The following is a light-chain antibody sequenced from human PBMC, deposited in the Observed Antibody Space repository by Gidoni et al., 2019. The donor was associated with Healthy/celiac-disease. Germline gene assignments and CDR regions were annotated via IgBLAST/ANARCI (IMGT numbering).Light chain of an antibody. CDR2: AAS. CDR3: QQYYSYPLYT. Sequence: IRITQSPSSLSASTGDRVTITCRASQGISSYLAWYQQKPGKAPKLLIYAASTLQSGVPSRFSGSGSGTDFTLTISCLQSEDFATYSCQQYYSYPLYTFGQGTKLEIK. CDR1: QGISSY. V-gene: IGKV1-8*01. J-gene: IGKJ2*01.